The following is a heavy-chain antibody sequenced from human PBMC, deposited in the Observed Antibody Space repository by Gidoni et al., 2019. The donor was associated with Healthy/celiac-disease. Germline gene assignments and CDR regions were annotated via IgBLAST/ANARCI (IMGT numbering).Heavy chain of an antibody. V-gene: IGHV3-33*01. CDR2: IWYDGSNK. D-gene: IGHD6-25*01. Sequence: QVQLVESGGGVVQPGRSLRLSCAASGFTFSSYGMHWFRQAPGKGLEWVAVIWYDGSNKYYADSVKGRFTISRDNSKNTLYLQMNSLRAEDTAVYYCASAAGAFDIWGQGTMVTVSS. CDR3: ASAAGAFDI. CDR1: GFTFSSYG. J-gene: IGHJ3*02.